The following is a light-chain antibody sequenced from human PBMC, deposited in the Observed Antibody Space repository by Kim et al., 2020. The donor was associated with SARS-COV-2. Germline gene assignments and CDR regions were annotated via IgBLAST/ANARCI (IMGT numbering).Light chain of an antibody. J-gene: IGLJ3*02. Sequence: LGQTVRWTCQGDGLRSYYARGYQQKPGHAPVLVIYGKNNRPSGIPDRFSGSSSGNTASLTITGAQAEDEADYYCNSRDSSGNHWVFGGGTQLTVL. CDR2: GKN. CDR3: NSRDSSGNHWV. CDR1: GLRSYY. V-gene: IGLV3-19*01.